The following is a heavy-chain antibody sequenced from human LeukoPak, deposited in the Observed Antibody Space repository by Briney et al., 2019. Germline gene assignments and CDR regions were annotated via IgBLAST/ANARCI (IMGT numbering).Heavy chain of an antibody. CDR3: AREGVVPAAIPLSPTTRGERNNWFDP. CDR1: GYTFTSHY. V-gene: IGHV1-46*01. CDR2: INPSGGST. J-gene: IGHJ5*02. Sequence: GASVKVSCKAPGYTFTSHYMHWMQQAPGQGLDWIGIINPSGGSTSYAQNFQGRVTMTRDMSTSTVYMELSSLRSEDTAVYYCAREGVVPAAIPLSPTTRGERNNWFDPWGQGTLVTVSS. D-gene: IGHD2-2*02.